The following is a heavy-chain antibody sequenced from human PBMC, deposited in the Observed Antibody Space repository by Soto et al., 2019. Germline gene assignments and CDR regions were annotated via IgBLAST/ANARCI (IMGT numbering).Heavy chain of an antibody. Sequence: QVQLVESGGGVVQPGRSLRLSCAASGFTFSSYGMHWVRQAPGKGLEWVAVIWYDGSNKYYADSVKGRFTISRDNSKNXLYLQMNSLRAEDTAVYYCASRLWTHPYYYYGMDGWGQGTTVTVSS. J-gene: IGHJ6*02. CDR1: GFTFSSYG. D-gene: IGHD5-18*01. CDR2: IWYDGSNK. V-gene: IGHV3-33*01. CDR3: ASRLWTHPYYYYGMDG.